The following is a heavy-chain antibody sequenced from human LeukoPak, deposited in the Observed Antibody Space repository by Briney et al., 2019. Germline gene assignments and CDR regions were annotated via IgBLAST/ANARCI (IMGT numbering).Heavy chain of an antibody. D-gene: IGHD3-10*01. Sequence: PGRSLRLSCAASGFTFSSYAMHWVRQAPGKGLEWVAVISYDGSNKYYADSVKGRFTISRDNSKNTLYLQMNSLRAEDTAVYYCARDPYLYGSGSFNWFDPWGQGTLVTVSS. CDR1: GFTFSSYA. CDR3: ARDPYLYGSGSFNWFDP. J-gene: IGHJ5*02. V-gene: IGHV3-30-3*01. CDR2: ISYDGSNK.